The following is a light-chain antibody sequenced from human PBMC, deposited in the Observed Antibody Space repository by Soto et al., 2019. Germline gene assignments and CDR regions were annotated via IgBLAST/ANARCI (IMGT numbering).Light chain of an antibody. CDR2: GAY. CDR3: QQYNSYPLT. V-gene: IGKV1-5*01. J-gene: IGKJ1*01. CDR1: QTISSY. Sequence: DIQMTQSPPTLSASVGDRVTITCRASQTISSYLAWYQQKPGKAPNLLIYGAYSLESGVPSRFSGSGYGTEFTLTITTLQPEDVATYYCQQYNSYPLTFGQGTQVEIK.